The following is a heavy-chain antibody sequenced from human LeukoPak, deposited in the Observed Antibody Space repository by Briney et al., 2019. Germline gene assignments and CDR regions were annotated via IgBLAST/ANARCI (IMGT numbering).Heavy chain of an antibody. V-gene: IGHV2-70*11. J-gene: IGHJ6*03. CDR3: ARLVGYGSGSYYKGYYYMDV. D-gene: IGHD3-10*01. Sequence: SWFRQAPGKALEWLARIDWDDDKYYSTSLKTRLTISKDTSKNQVVLTMTNMDPVDTATYYCARLVGYGSGSYYKGYYYMDVWGKGTTVTISS. CDR2: IDWDDDK.